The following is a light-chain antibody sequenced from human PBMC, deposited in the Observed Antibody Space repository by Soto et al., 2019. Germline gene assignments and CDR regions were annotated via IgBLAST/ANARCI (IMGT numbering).Light chain of an antibody. CDR1: NSDVGGYNY. CDR2: EVI. J-gene: IGLJ1*01. Sequence: QSALTQPPSASGSPGQSVTISCTGTNSDVGGYNYVSWYQHHPGKAPKLMIYEVIKRPSGVPDRFSGSKSGSTASLTVSGLQAEDEADYYCSSFAGSTNFAVFGTGTKVTVL. CDR3: SSFAGSTNFAV. V-gene: IGLV2-8*01.